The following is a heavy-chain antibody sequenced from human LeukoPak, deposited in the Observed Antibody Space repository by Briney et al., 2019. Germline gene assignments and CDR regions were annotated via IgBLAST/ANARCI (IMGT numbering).Heavy chain of an antibody. CDR3: ARAQYCGGDCYWSFDY. CDR1: GFIISNYN. V-gene: IGHV3-48*02. CDR2: ISGSSTTI. J-gene: IGHJ4*02. Sequence: GGSLRLSCAASGFIISNYNMNWVRQAPGKGLEWVSYISGSSTTIYYADSVKGRFTISRDNAKNSLYLQMNSLRDEDTAVYYCARAQYCGGDCYWSFDYWGQGTLVTVSS. D-gene: IGHD2-21*02.